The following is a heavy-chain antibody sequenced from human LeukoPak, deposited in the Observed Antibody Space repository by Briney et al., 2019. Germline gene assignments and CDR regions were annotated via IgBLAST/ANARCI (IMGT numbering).Heavy chain of an antibody. CDR3: AKPRWELLLAGGFDY. CDR1: GFTFSSYA. D-gene: IGHD1-26*01. J-gene: IGHJ4*02. CDR2: ISGSGGRT. V-gene: IGHV3-23*01. Sequence: GGSLRLSCAASGFTFSSYAMSWVRQAPGKGLEWVSAISGSGGRTYYADSVKGRFTISRDNSKNTLYLQMNSLRAEDTAVYYCAKPRWELLLAGGFDYWGQGTLVTVSS.